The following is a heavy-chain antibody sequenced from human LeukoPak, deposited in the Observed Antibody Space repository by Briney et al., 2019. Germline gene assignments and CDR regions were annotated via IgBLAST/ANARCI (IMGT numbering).Heavy chain of an antibody. CDR1: GDSISSSTYY. D-gene: IGHD3-10*01. CDR3: ARAVGFGEKDY. J-gene: IGHJ4*02. Sequence: SETLSLTCSVSGDSISSSTYYWGWIRQPPGKGLEWIGEINHSGSTNYNPSLKSRVTISVDTSKNQFSLKLSSVTAADTAVYYCARAVGFGEKDYWGQGTLVTVSS. CDR2: INHSGST. V-gene: IGHV4-39*07.